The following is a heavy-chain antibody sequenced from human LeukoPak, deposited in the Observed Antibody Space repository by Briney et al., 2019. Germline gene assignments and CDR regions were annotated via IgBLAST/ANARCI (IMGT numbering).Heavy chain of an antibody. CDR2: INTDTGNP. Sequence: ALVKVSCKTSGYTFTSYTINWVRQAPGQGLEWMGWINTDTGNPTYAQGFTGRFVFSLDTSVSTAFLQISSLTAEDTAVYYCARKKVEPDRYFDYWGQGTLVTVSS. V-gene: IGHV7-4-1*02. J-gene: IGHJ4*02. CDR3: ARKKVEPDRYFDY. D-gene: IGHD1-14*01. CDR1: GYTFTSYT.